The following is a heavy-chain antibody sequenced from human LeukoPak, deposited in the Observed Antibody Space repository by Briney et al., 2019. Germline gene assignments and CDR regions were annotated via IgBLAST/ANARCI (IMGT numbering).Heavy chain of an antibody. D-gene: IGHD3-22*01. Sequence: PGGSLRLSCAASGFTFSSYEMNWVRQAPGKGLEWVSYISSSGSTIYYADSVKGRFTISRDNAKNSLYLQMNSLRAEDTAVYYCAXGXXMIAHAFDIWGQGTMVTVSS. J-gene: IGHJ3*02. CDR3: AXGXXMIAHAFDI. V-gene: IGHV3-48*03. CDR1: GFTFSSYE. CDR2: ISSSGSTI.